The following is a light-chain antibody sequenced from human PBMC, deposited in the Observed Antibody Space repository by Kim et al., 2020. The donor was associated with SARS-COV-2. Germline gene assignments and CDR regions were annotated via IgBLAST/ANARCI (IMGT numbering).Light chain of an antibody. V-gene: IGLV4-69*01. CDR3: QTWGTGIRV. CDR2: VNSDGSH. CDR1: SGNSSYA. Sequence: ASVKLTCTLRSGNSSYAIAWHQQQPAKGPRYLMKVNSDGSHNKGDGIPDRFSGSSSGAERYLIISSLQSEDEADYYCQTWGTGIRVFGGGTQLTVL. J-gene: IGLJ3*02.